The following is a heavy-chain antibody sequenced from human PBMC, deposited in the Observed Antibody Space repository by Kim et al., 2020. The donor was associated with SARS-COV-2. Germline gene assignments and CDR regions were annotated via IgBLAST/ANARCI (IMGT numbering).Heavy chain of an antibody. CDR1: GFTFSSYS. CDR3: ARDQEEWLRFISGYYFDY. CDR2: ISSSSSYI. J-gene: IGHJ4*02. Sequence: GGSLRLSCAASGFTFSSYSMNWVRQAPGKGLEWVSSISSSSSYIYYADSVKGRFTISRDNAKNSLYLQMNSLRAEDTAVYYCARDQEEWLRFISGYYFDYWGQGALVTVSS. V-gene: IGHV3-21*01. D-gene: IGHD5-12*01.